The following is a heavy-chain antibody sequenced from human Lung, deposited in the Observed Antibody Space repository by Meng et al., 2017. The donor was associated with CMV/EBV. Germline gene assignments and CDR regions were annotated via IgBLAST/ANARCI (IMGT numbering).Heavy chain of an antibody. CDR1: GFNFRSYA. Sequence: LYCAASGFNFRSYAMHWVRQAPGKGLQWVAVISFDGNNKDYVDTVKGRFTISRDNSKNTLFLQMNGLRPEDTAVYYCAGHLLAVGAYWGQGTLVTVSS. V-gene: IGHV3-30*04. J-gene: IGHJ4*02. D-gene: IGHD1-26*01. CDR3: AGHLLAVGAY. CDR2: ISFDGNNK.